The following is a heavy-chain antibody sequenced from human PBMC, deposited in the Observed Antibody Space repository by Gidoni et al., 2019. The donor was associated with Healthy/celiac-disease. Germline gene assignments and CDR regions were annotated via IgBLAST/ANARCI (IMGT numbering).Heavy chain of an antibody. Sequence: QVQLVQSGAEVKKPGASVKVSCKASGYTFTSYGISWVRQAPGQGLEWMGWISADNGNTNYAQKLQGRVTMTTDTATSTAYMELRSLRSDDTAVYYCARDQLVDTFYSHWYFDLWGRGTLVTVSS. CDR1: GYTFTSYG. V-gene: IGHV1-18*01. D-gene: IGHD5-18*01. CDR3: ARDQLVDTFYSHWYFDL. J-gene: IGHJ2*01. CDR2: ISADNGNT.